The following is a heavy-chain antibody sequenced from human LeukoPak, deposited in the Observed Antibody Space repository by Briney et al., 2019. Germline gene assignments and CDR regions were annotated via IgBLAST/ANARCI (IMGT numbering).Heavy chain of an antibody. CDR1: GFTFSTYA. D-gene: IGHD5-18*01. CDR3: AKSRRYSYGYTPGAFDI. CDR2: ISGSGGST. Sequence: GGSLRLSCAASGFTFSTYAMSWVRQAPGKGLEWVSAISGSGGSTYYADSVKGRFTISRDNSKNTLYLQMNSLRAEDTAVYYCAKSRRYSYGYTPGAFDIWGQGTMVTVSS. V-gene: IGHV3-23*01. J-gene: IGHJ3*02.